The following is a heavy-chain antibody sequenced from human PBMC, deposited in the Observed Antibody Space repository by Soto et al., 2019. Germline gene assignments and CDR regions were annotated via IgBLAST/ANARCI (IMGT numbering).Heavy chain of an antibody. CDR1: GFTFSSYS. Sequence: PGGSLRLSCAASGFTFSSYSMNWVRQAPGKGLEWGSYISSSSSTIYYADSVKGRFTISRDNAKNSLYLQMNSLRAEDTAVYYCASDILTGYRNTYFDYWGQGTLVTVSS. V-gene: IGHV3-48*01. D-gene: IGHD3-9*01. CDR3: ASDILTGYRNTYFDY. J-gene: IGHJ4*02. CDR2: ISSSSSTI.